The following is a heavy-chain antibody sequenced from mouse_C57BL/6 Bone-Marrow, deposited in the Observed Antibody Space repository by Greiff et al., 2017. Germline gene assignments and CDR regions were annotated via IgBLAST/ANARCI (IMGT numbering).Heavy chain of an antibody. V-gene: IGHV3-6*01. D-gene: IGHD2-4*01. J-gene: IGHJ2*01. CDR3: ARGEDYDDGAYYFDY. CDR2: ISYDGSN. CDR1: GYSITSGYY. Sequence: EVKVEESGPGLVKPSQSLSLTCSVTGYSITSGYYWNWIRQFPGNKLEWMGYISYDGSNNYNPSLKNRISITRDTSKNQFFLKLNSVTTEDTATYYCARGEDYDDGAYYFDYWGQGTTLTVSS.